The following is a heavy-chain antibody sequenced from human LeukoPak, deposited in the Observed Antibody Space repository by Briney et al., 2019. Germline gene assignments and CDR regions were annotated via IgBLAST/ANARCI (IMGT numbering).Heavy chain of an antibody. CDR2: IYTSGST. D-gene: IGHD6-13*01. CDR1: GGSISSYY. Sequence: PSETLSLTCTVSGGSISSYYWSWIRQPAGKGLEWIGRIYTSGSTNYNPSLKSRVTISVDTSKNQFSLKLSSVTAADTAVYYCARDLASVAAGRGGFDPWGQGTLVTVSS. V-gene: IGHV4-4*07. J-gene: IGHJ5*02. CDR3: ARDLASVAAGRGGFDP.